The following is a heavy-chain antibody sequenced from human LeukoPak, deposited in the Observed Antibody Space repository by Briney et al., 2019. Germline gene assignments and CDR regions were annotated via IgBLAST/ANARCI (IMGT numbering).Heavy chain of an antibody. CDR2: INPSGGST. D-gene: IGHD5-18*01. CDR1: GYTFTSYG. Sequence: GASVKVSCKASGYTFTSYGISWVRQAPGQGLEWMGIINPSGGSTSYAQKFQGRVTMTRDTSTSTVYMELSSLRSEDTAVYYCARVGGGGQLWFQDGMDVWGQGTTVTVSS. J-gene: IGHJ6*02. CDR3: ARVGGGGQLWFQDGMDV. V-gene: IGHV1-46*01.